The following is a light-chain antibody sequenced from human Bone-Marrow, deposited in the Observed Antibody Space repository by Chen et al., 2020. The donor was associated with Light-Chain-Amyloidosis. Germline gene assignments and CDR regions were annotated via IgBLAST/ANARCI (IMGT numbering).Light chain of an antibody. Sequence: NFMLTQPHSVSESPGKTVIISCTRSSGSIATNYVQWCQQRPGSSPTTVIYEDDQRPSGVPDRFSGSIDRSSNSASLTISGLKPEDEADYYCQSYQGSSQGVFGGGTKLTVL. CDR1: SGSIATNY. V-gene: IGLV6-57*01. J-gene: IGLJ3*02. CDR3: QSYQGSSQGV. CDR2: EDD.